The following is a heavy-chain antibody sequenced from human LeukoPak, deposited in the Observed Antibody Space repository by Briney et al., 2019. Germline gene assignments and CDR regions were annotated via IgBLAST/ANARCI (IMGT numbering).Heavy chain of an antibody. D-gene: IGHD2-2*01. CDR1: GFTFDDYA. J-gene: IGHJ4*02. CDR2: ISWNSGSI. V-gene: IGHV3-9*01. Sequence: GGSLRLSCAASGFTFDDYAMHWVRQAPGKGLEWVSGISWNSGSIGYADSVKGRFTISRDNAKNSLYLQMNSLRAEDTALYYCATVPQGQYDDYWGQGTLVTVS. CDR3: ATVPQGQYDDY.